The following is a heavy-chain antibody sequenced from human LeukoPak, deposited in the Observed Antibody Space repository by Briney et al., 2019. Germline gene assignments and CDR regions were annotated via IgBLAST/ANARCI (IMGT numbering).Heavy chain of an antibody. CDR2: ISAYSGNT. CDR1: GYTFTSYG. CDR3: ARDQDLKWELPSGYFDY. D-gene: IGHD1-26*01. Sequence: ASVKVSCKASGYTFTSYGISWVRQAPGEGLEWMGWISAYSGNTNYAQKLQGRVTMTTDTSTSTAYMELRSLRSDDTAVYYCARDQDLKWELPSGYFDYWGQGTLVTVSS. J-gene: IGHJ4*02. V-gene: IGHV1-18*01.